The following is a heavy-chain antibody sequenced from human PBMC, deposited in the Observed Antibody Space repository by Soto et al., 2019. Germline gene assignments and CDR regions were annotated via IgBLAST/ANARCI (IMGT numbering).Heavy chain of an antibody. V-gene: IGHV3-15*01. J-gene: IGHJ4*02. CDR1: GFTFRNVW. CDR2: IKRRADGGTT. Sequence: EVQLVESGGGLVKPGGSLSLSCAASGFTFRNVWMSWVRQAPGKGLEWVGRIKRRADGGTTDYATPVRGRFTVSRDDSNNTLYLQMNSLKTEDTAVYYCTARYCSGGSCYSVVYWGQGTLVTVSS. CDR3: TARYCSGGSCYSVVY. D-gene: IGHD2-15*01.